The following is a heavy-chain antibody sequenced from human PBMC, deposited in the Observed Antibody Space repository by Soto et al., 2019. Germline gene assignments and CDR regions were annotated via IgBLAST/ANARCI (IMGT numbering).Heavy chain of an antibody. V-gene: IGHV4-30-2*01. CDR3: ARVGPYMVRGNNWFDP. D-gene: IGHD3-10*01. J-gene: IGHJ5*02. CDR2: IYHSGST. CDR1: GGSISSGGYS. Sequence: SETLSLTCAVSGGSISSGGYSWSWTRQPPGKGLEWIGYIYHSGSTYYNPSLKSRVTISVDRSKNQFSLKLSSVTAADTAVYYCARVGPYMVRGNNWFDPWGQGTPVTVSS.